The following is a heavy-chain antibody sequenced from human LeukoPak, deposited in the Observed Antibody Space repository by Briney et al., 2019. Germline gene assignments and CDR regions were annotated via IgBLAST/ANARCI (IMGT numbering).Heavy chain of an antibody. V-gene: IGHV1-2*02. CDR3: ARSRDYLGVFFDY. CDR1: GHTFTGYY. J-gene: IGHJ4*02. CDR2: INANSGGT. Sequence: ASVKVSCKASGHTFTGYYMHWVRQAPGQGLEWMGWINANSGGTSYAQKFQGRVTMTRDTSTSTVYMELSSLRSEDTAVYYCARSRDYLGVFFDYWGQGTLVTVSS. D-gene: IGHD2/OR15-2a*01.